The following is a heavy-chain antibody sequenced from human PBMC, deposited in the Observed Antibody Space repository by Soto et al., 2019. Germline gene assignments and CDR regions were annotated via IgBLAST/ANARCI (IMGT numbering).Heavy chain of an antibody. J-gene: IGHJ5*02. D-gene: IGHD4-4*01. CDR1: GFTFSDSA. Sequence: GVSLRLSCTTSGFTFSDSAMSWFRQAPGKGLEWVGFIRSKASGGTTEYAASVKGRFTISRDDSKNIAYLQMNSLKTEDTAVYYCTSMTTVTAMWFDPWGQGTLVTVSS. CDR2: IRSKASGGTT. V-gene: IGHV3-49*03. CDR3: TSMTTVTAMWFDP.